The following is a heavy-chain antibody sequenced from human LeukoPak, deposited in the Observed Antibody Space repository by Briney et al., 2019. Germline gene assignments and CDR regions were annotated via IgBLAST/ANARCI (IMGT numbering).Heavy chain of an antibody. CDR1: GFIFSNFA. V-gene: IGHV3-30*01. CDR2: ISYDGSHT. D-gene: IGHD6-13*01. J-gene: IGHJ6*03. CDR3: AREEQELVRDYYYYMDV. Sequence: GGSLRLSCAASGFIFSNFAMHWVRQAPGKGLEWVALISYDGSHTYYADSMKGRFTISRDNSRNVLYLQMTSLRGDESAVYYCAREEQELVRDYYYYMDVWGKGTTVTVSS.